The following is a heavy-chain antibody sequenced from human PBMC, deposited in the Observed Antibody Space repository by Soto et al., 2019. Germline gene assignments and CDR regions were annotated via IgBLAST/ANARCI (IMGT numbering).Heavy chain of an antibody. Sequence: QVQLVQSGAEVMKPGASVKVSCKASGYTFTSYGISWVRQAPGQGLEWMGWISAYNGNTNYAQKLQGRVTMTTDTSTSTAYMELRSLRSDDTAVYYCARDRPRNYYDSSGFDYWGQGTLVTVSS. D-gene: IGHD3-22*01. CDR1: GYTFTSYG. CDR2: ISAYNGNT. V-gene: IGHV1-18*01. CDR3: ARDRPRNYYDSSGFDY. J-gene: IGHJ4*02.